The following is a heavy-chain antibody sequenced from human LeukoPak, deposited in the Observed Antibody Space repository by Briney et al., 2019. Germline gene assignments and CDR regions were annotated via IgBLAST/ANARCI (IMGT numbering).Heavy chain of an antibody. J-gene: IGHJ3*02. Sequence: ASVQVSCKTSGYTFTSFGISWVRQAPGQGLEWMGWISGYNGNTKYAQEFEGRVAMTTDTSTNTVYMELSRLRSDDTAVYYCARDALGDWDSDAFDIWGQGTMVTVSS. CDR1: GYTFTSFG. D-gene: IGHD3/OR15-3a*01. V-gene: IGHV1-18*01. CDR2: ISGYNGNT. CDR3: ARDALGDWDSDAFDI.